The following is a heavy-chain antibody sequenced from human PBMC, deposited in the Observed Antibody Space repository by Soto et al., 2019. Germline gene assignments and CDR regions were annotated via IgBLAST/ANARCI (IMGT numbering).Heavy chain of an antibody. D-gene: IGHD6-19*01. V-gene: IGHV3-48*02. J-gene: IGHJ4*02. CDR1: GFTFSTDS. CDR2: ISTSGATR. CDR3: ARIFGSGFDY. Sequence: EVQLVESGGGLVQPGGSLRLSCVASGFTFSTDSINWVRQAPGKGLEWVAHISTSGATRYYADSVKGRFTISRANATTSLYLQMDSLRDEYTAVYYCARIFGSGFDYWGQGTLVTVSA.